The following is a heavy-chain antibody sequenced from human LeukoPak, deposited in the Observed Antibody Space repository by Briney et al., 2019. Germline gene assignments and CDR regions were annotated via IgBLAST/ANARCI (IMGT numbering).Heavy chain of an antibody. CDR2: IYYSGST. D-gene: IGHD3-10*01. J-gene: IGHJ4*02. Sequence: PSETLSLTCTVSGGSISSYYGSWIRQPPGKGLEWIGYIYYSGSTNYNPSLKSRVTISVDTSKNQFSLKLSSVTAADTAVYYCARDRGDYGSGVYFDYWGQGTLVTVSS. CDR3: ARDRGDYGSGVYFDY. V-gene: IGHV4-59*01. CDR1: GGSISSYY.